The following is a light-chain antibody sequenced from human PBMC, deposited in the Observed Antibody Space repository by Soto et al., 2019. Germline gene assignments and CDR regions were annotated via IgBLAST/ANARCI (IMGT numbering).Light chain of an antibody. CDR3: SSYAGSNNFV. J-gene: IGLJ1*01. CDR1: SSDVGGYNY. V-gene: IGLV2-8*01. Sequence: QSVLTLPPSATGSPGQSVTISCTGTSSDVGGYNYVSWHQQHPGKAPNLLIYEVSERPSGVPDRFSGSKSSNTASLTVSGLQAEDEADYYCSSYAGSNNFVFGTGTKVTVL. CDR2: EVS.